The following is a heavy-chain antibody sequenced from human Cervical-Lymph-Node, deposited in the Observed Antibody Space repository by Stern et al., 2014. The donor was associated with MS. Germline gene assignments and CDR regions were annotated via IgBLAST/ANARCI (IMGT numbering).Heavy chain of an antibody. V-gene: IGHV1-18*01. J-gene: IGHJ4*02. CDR1: GYTFTSYG. CDR2: ISADSGAT. CDR3: ARDKMHAFDY. Sequence: QMQLVQSGTEVKKPGASLIVSCKASGYTFTSYGISWVRQAPGKGLEWVGWISADSGATKYVQNLRDRITLTRDTSTGTAYMELRTLRYEDTAVYYCARDKMHAFDYWGQGTLVSVSS. D-gene: IGHD2-8*01.